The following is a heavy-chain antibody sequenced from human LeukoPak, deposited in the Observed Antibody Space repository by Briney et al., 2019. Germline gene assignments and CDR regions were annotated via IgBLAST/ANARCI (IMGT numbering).Heavy chain of an antibody. Sequence: PSGTLSLTCAVSGDSISSITWWSWVRQSPGKGLEWIGEIYHTGSTNYNPSLKSRVTMSVDKSKNQFSLKLSSVTAADTAVYYCAREGGPQSLRGTFDPWGQGTLVTVSS. CDR2: IYHTGST. CDR1: GDSISSITW. J-gene: IGHJ5*02. D-gene: IGHD1-1*01. V-gene: IGHV4-4*02. CDR3: AREGGPQSLRGTFDP.